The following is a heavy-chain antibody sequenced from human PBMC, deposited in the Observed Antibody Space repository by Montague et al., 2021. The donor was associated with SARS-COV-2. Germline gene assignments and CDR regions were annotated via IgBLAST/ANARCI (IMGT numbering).Heavy chain of an antibody. CDR1: RGIQGKIGC. V-gene: IGHV4-39*01. D-gene: IGHD3-22*01. CDR3: ASHTYYYDSSGSDAFDI. J-gene: IGHJ3*02. Sequence: SETLSLTCSRLCRGIQGKIGCGHVSTQAPSQTRMWICARYYNGSTYYNPSLNSRVTISVDTSKNQFSLKLSSVTSSDTAVYYCASHTYYYDSSGSDAFDIWGQGRMVTVSS. CDR2: RYYNGST.